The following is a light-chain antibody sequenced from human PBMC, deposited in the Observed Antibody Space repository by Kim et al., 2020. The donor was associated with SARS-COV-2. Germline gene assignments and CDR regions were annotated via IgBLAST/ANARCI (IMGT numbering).Light chain of an antibody. V-gene: IGKV1-39*01. J-gene: IGKJ3*01. CDR2: AAS. CDR3: QQSYSTPFT. Sequence: DIQMTQSPSSLSASVGDRVTITCRASQSISSYLNWYQQKPGKAPKLLIYAASSLQSGVPSRFSGSGSGTDFTLTISSLQPEDFATYYCQQSYSTPFTFGPGTKGGYQT. CDR1: QSISSY.